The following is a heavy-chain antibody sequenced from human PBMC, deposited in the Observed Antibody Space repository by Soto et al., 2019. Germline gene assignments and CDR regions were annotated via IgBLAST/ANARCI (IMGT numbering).Heavy chain of an antibody. CDR1: GASITAHG. Sequence: KPSETLSLTCTVSGASITAHGWSWIRQSAGKGLEWIGRMSTSGITNYNPSLKSRVTMSVDTSKNQFSLNLSSVTAADTAVYYCATLRGALDPWGQGILVTVSS. D-gene: IGHD3-16*01. J-gene: IGHJ5*02. CDR2: MSTSGIT. V-gene: IGHV4-4*07. CDR3: ATLRGALDP.